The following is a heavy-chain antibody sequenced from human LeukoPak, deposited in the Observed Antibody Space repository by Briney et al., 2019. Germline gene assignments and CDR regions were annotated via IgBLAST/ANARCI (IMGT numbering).Heavy chain of an antibody. Sequence: GGSLRLSCAASGFTFDDYAMHWVRQAPGKGLEWVSGISWNSGSIGYADSVKGRFSISRDNAKNSLYLQMNSLRAEDTALYYCAKDYYAGPVGSFDYWGQGTLVTVSS. CDR1: GFTFDDYA. CDR2: ISWNSGSI. V-gene: IGHV3-9*01. D-gene: IGHD3-16*01. CDR3: AKDYYAGPVGSFDY. J-gene: IGHJ4*02.